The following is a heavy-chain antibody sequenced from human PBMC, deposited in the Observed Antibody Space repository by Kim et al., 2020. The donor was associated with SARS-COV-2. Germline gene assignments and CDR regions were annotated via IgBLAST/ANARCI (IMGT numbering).Heavy chain of an antibody. D-gene: IGHD6-19*01. J-gene: IGHJ5*02. Sequence: SETLSLTCTVSGGSISSATYSWGWIRQPPGKGLEWIGSIYYSGTTYYNPSLKSRVTISVDTSKNQFSLRLSSVTAADTAVYYCARQKRKQWLVGWFDPWGQGTLVTVSS. V-gene: IGHV4-39*01. CDR2: IYYSGTT. CDR1: GGSISSATYS. CDR3: ARQKRKQWLVGWFDP.